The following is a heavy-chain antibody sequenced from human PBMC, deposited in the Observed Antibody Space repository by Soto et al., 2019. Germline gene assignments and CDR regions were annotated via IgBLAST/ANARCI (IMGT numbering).Heavy chain of an antibody. V-gene: IGHV3-30*18. J-gene: IGHJ4*02. D-gene: IGHD2-8*01. Sequence: QVQLVESGGGVVQPGRSLRLSCAASGFTFSDYVMHWVRQAPGKGLEWVAVIAYDGSNTYYADSVKGRFTISRDNSKNTLYLQMNSLRAEYTAVYYCAKYAEDYFDYWGQGTLVTVSS. CDR1: GFTFSDYV. CDR3: AKYAEDYFDY. CDR2: IAYDGSNT.